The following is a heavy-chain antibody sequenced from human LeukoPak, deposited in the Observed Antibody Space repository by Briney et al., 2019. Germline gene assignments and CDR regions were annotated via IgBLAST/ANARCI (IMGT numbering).Heavy chain of an antibody. CDR3: ARVSSSWYQDWYFDL. V-gene: IGHV4-4*07. CDR1: GGSLSSYY. D-gene: IGHD6-13*01. CDR2: IDTSGNT. J-gene: IGHJ2*01. Sequence: SETLSLTCNVSGGSLSSYYWSWIRQPAGKGLEGIGRIDTSGNTNYKPPLKSRVTMSVDTSKNQFSLKLSSVTAADTAVYYCARVSSSWYQDWYFDLWGRGTLVTVSS.